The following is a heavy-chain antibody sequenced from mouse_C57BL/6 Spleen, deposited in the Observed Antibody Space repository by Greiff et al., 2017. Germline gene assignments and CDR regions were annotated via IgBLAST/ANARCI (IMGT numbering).Heavy chain of an antibody. Sequence: VVEPGASVKIPCKASGYTFTDYNMDWVKQSHGKSLEWIGDINPNNGGTIYNQKFKGKATLTVDKSSSTAYMELRSLTSEDTAVYYCARDLYYRFAYWGQGTLVTVSA. CDR1: GYTFTDYN. D-gene: IGHD1-1*01. V-gene: IGHV1-18*01. CDR3: ARDLYYRFAY. J-gene: IGHJ3*01. CDR2: INPNNGGT.